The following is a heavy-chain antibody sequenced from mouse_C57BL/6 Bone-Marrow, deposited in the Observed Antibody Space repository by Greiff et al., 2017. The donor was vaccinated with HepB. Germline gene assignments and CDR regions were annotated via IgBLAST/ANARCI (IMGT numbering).Heavy chain of an antibody. D-gene: IGHD2-3*01. J-gene: IGHJ3*01. V-gene: IGHV5-6*01. CDR3: ARLGYDGYYWFAY. Sequence: EVMLVESGGDLVKPGGSLKLSCAASGFTFSSYGMSWVRQTPDKRLEWVATISSGGSYTYYPDSVKGRFTISRDNAKNTLYLQMSSLKSEDTAMYYCARLGYDGYYWFAYWGQGTLVTVSA. CDR1: GFTFSSYG. CDR2: ISSGGSYT.